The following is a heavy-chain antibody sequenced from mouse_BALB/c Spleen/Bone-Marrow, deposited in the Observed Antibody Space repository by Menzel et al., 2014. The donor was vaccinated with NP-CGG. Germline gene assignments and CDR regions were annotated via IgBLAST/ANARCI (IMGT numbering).Heavy chain of an antibody. V-gene: IGHV5-9*02. D-gene: IGHD2-4*01. J-gene: IGHJ4*01. CDR2: ISSGGSYT. Sequence: EVQRVESGGGLVKPGGSLKLSCAASGFAFSSYDMSWVRQTPEKRLEWVATISSGGSYTYYPGSVKGRFTISRDNARNTLYLQMSSLRSEDTALYYCARVLRVYAMDYWGQGTSVTVSS. CDR1: GFAFSSYD. CDR3: ARVLRVYAMDY.